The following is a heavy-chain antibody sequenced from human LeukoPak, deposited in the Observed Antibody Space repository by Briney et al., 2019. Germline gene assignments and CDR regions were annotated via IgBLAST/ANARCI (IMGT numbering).Heavy chain of an antibody. V-gene: IGHV1-46*01. CDR1: GYTSTSYY. J-gene: IGHJ6*03. CDR3: ARALSSGWYGLYYYYYMDV. CDR2: INPSGGST. D-gene: IGHD6-13*01. Sequence: ASVKVSCKASGYTSTSYYMHWVRQAPGQGLEWMGIINPSGGSTSYAQKFQGRVTMTRDTSTSTVYMELSSLRSEDTAVYYCARALSSGWYGLYYYYYMDVWGKGATVTVSS.